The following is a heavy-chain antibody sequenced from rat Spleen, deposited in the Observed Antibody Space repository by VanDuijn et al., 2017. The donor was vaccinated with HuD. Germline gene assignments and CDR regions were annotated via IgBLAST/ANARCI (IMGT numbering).Heavy chain of an antibody. Sequence: EVQLVESGGGLVQPGRSMKLSCSASGFTFSNYDMAWVRQAPTKGLEWVASISYDGSSTYYRDSVKGRFTISRDNEKSTLYLQMDSLRSEDTATYYCTTGYYGYWFTYWGQGTLVTVSS. D-gene: IGHD1-7*01. CDR2: ISYDGSST. CDR3: TTGYYGYWFTY. J-gene: IGHJ3*01. V-gene: IGHV5-20*01. CDR1: GFTFSNYD.